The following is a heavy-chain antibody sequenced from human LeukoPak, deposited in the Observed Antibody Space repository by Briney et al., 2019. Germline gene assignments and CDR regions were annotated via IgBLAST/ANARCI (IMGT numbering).Heavy chain of an antibody. Sequence: GGSLRLSCAASGFTFSSYWMHWVRQAPGKGLVWVSRINSDGSSTTHADSVKGRFTISRDNAKNTLYLQMNSLRAEDTAVYYCAGPSPRDFWSGYTAFDIWGQGTMVTVSS. CDR3: AGPSPRDFWSGYTAFDI. CDR2: INSDGSST. CDR1: GFTFSSYW. D-gene: IGHD3-3*01. J-gene: IGHJ3*02. V-gene: IGHV3-74*01.